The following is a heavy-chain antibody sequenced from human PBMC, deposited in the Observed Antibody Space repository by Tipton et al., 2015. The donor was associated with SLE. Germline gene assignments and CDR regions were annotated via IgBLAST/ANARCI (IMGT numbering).Heavy chain of an antibody. CDR1: GFTFSSYW. D-gene: IGHD6-19*01. Sequence: SLRLSCAASGFTFSSYWMSWVRQAPGKGLEWVANIKQDGSEKYYVESVKGRVTISVDTSKNQFSLKLSSVTAADTAVYYCARGISSGWWNYWGQGNLVTVSS. CDR3: ARGISSGWWNY. CDR2: IKQDGSEK. J-gene: IGHJ4*02. V-gene: IGHV3-7*01.